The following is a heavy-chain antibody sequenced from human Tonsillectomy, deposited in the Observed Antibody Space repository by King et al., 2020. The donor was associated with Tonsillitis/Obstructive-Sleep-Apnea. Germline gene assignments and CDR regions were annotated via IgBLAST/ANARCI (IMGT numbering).Heavy chain of an antibody. CDR1: GYIFSKYG. V-gene: IGHV1-3*01. D-gene: IGHD2-15*01. CDR3: GRDAHTSGSGIYTDYFYYMDV. Sequence: VQLVQSGAEVKKPGASVKVSCKASGYIFSKYGLHWVRQAPGQRLEWMGWMNVGNGNTQFARKFQGRIRIIGDAAAGTAYMELSSLTIQDPAVYFCGRDAHTSGSGIYTDYFYYMDVWGKGTTVTVSS. CDR2: MNVGNGNT. J-gene: IGHJ6*03.